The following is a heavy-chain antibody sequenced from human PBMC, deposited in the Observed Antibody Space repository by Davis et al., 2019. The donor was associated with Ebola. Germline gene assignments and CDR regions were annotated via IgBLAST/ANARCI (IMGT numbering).Heavy chain of an antibody. V-gene: IGHV1-18*01. CDR3: AGGSSGWYGDYYYGMDV. Sequence: ASVKVSCKASGYTFTSYGISWVRQAPGQGLEWMGWISAYNGNTNYAQKLQGRVTMTTDTSTSTAYMELRSLRSDDTAVYYCAGGSSGWYGDYYYGMDVWGQGTTVTVSS. CDR2: ISAYNGNT. CDR1: GYTFTSYG. J-gene: IGHJ6*02. D-gene: IGHD6-19*01.